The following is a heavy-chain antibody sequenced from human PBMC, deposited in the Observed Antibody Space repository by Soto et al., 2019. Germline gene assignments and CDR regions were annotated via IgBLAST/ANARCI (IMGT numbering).Heavy chain of an antibody. CDR2: ISSSSSTI. Sequence: PXGSLRLSCAASGFTFSSYSMNGVRQAPGKGLEWVSYISSSSSTIYYADSVKGRFTISRDNAKNSLYPQMNSLRDEDTAVYYCARADYYDSSGLDYYYYGMDVWGQGTTVTVSS. V-gene: IGHV3-48*02. CDR3: ARADYYDSSGLDYYYYGMDV. J-gene: IGHJ6*02. D-gene: IGHD3-22*01. CDR1: GFTFSSYS.